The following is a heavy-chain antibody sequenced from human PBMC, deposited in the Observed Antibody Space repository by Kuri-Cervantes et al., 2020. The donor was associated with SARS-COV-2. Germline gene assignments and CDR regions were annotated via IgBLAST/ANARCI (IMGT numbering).Heavy chain of an antibody. V-gene: IGHV3-23*01. CDR1: GFTFSSSA. CDR3: ARYCSSVSCYSLRAILDY. CDR2: ISGSGDNT. J-gene: IGHJ4*02. Sequence: GGSLRLSCAASGFTFSSSAMSWVRQAPGKGLEWVSDISGSGDNTYYADSVKGRFTISRDNSKNPLYLQMNSLRAEDTTVYYCARYCSSVSCYSLRAILDYWGPGTLVTVSS. D-gene: IGHD2-2*02.